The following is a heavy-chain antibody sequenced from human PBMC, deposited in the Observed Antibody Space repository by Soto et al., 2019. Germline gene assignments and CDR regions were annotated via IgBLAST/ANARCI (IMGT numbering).Heavy chain of an antibody. D-gene: IGHD5-12*01. J-gene: IGHJ2*01. CDR1: GFTFDDYA. CDR3: AKVGGYDPAPYWYFDL. CDR2: ISWNSGSI. Sequence: EVQLVESGGGLVQPGRSLRLSCAASGFTFDDYAMHWVRQAPGKGLEWVSGISWNSGSIGYADSVKGRFTISRDNAKNSLYLQMNSLRAEDTALYYCAKVGGYDPAPYWYFDLWGRGTLVTVSS. V-gene: IGHV3-9*01.